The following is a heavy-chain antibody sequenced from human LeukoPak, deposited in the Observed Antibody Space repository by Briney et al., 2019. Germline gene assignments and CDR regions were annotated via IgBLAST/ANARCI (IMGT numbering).Heavy chain of an antibody. D-gene: IGHD3-10*02. CDR1: GFTFSSYA. Sequence: GGSLRLSCAASGFTFSSYAMSWVRQAPGQGLQWVSGISGSGGSTYYADSVKGRFTISRDNAKNSLYLQMNSLRAEDTAVYYCAELGITMIGGVWGKGTTVTISS. V-gene: IGHV3-23*01. J-gene: IGHJ6*04. CDR3: AELGITMIGGV. CDR2: ISGSGGST.